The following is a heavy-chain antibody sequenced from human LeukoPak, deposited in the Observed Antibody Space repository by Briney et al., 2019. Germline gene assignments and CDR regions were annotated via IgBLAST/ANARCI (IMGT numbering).Heavy chain of an antibody. CDR3: AREVAVAGSTFDY. D-gene: IGHD6-19*01. CDR2: IYYSGST. J-gene: IGHJ4*02. Sequence: SGTLSLTCTVSGGSISSYYWSWIRQPPGKGLEWIGYIYYSGSTNYNPSLKSRVTISVDTSKNQFSLKLSSVTAADTAVYYCAREVAVAGSTFDYWGQGTLVTVSS. V-gene: IGHV4-59*01. CDR1: GGSISSYY.